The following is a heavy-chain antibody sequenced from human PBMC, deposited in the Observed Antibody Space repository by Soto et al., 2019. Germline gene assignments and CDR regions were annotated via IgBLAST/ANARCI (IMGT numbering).Heavy chain of an antibody. D-gene: IGHD6-19*01. Sequence: QVHLQESGPGLVKPSETLSLTCTVSGGSISGYYWYWIRQPPGKRMEWIGYSYYTGNTNYNPSLKSRVTISVDTSKNQFSLKLSSVTAADTAVYYCARHGPGLGTFDIWGQGTMVTVSS. V-gene: IGHV4-59*08. J-gene: IGHJ3*02. CDR1: GGSISGYY. CDR2: SYYTGNT. CDR3: ARHGPGLGTFDI.